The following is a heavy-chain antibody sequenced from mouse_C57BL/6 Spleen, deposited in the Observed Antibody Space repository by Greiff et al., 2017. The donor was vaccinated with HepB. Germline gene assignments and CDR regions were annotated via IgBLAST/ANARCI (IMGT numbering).Heavy chain of an antibody. CDR3: ARGGDGSSHWYFDV. Sequence: QVQLQQPGAELVRPGSSVKLSCKASGYTFTSYWMHWVKQRPLQGLEWIGNIAPSDSETHYSQKFKDKARLTVDKSSSTAYMQLSSLTSEDSAVYYCARGGDGSSHWYFDVWGTGTTVTVSS. CDR2: IAPSDSET. V-gene: IGHV1-52*01. CDR1: GYTFTSYW. D-gene: IGHD1-1*01. J-gene: IGHJ1*03.